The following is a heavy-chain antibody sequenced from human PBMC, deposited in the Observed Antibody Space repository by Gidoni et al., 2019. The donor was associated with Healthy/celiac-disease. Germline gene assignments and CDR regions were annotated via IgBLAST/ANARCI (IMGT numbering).Heavy chain of an antibody. CDR1: GGSFSGYY. CDR2: INHSGST. CDR3: ARGRHLGYCSGGSCYSGRNWFDP. Sequence: QVQLQQWGAGLLKPSETMSLTCAVYGGSFSGYYWSWIRQPSGKGLEWIGEINHSGSTNYNPSLKSRVTISVDTSKNQFSLKLSSVTAADTAVYYCARGRHLGYCSGGSCYSGRNWFDPWGQGTLVTVSS. V-gene: IGHV4-34*01. J-gene: IGHJ5*02. D-gene: IGHD2-15*01.